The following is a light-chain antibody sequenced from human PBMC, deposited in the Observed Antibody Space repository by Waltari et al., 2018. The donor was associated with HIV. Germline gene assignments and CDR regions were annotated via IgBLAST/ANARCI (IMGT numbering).Light chain of an antibody. V-gene: IGKV3-20*01. CDR2: SAS. J-gene: IGKJ4*01. Sequence: EIVLTQSPASLSLSPGDPATLSCRSSQSFANSYLAWYQQKPGQPPRLLIFSASTRATGIPDRFSGSGYGTDFTLTIDRLQPEDFAVYYCQHYGSSPLTFGGGTKVEIK. CDR1: QSFANSY. CDR3: QHYGSSPLT.